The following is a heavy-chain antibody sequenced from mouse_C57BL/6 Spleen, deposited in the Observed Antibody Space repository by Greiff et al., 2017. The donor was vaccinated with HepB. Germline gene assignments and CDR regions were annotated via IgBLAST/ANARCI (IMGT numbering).Heavy chain of an antibody. J-gene: IGHJ4*01. V-gene: IGHV1-52*01. CDR1: GYTFTSYW. CDR3: AREGYYYGSSYFMDY. CDR2: IDPSDSET. D-gene: IGHD1-1*01. Sequence: VQLQQSGAELVRPGSSVKLSCKASGYTFTSYWMHWVKQRPIQGLEWIGNIDPSDSETHYNQKFKDKATLTVDKSSSTAYMQLSSLTSEDSAVYYCAREGYYYGSSYFMDYWGQGTSVTVSS.